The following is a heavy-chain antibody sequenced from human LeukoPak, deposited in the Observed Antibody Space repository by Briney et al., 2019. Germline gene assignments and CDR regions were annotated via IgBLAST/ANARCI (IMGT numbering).Heavy chain of an antibody. CDR1: GFTFSSYW. J-gene: IGHJ4*02. D-gene: IGHD6-13*01. CDR2: IRNDGTER. V-gene: IGHV3-7*01. Sequence: GGSLRLSCAASGFTFSSYWMSWVRQAPGKGLEWVANIRNDGTERYYLDSLEGRFTISRDNAENSLYLQMHNLRVDDTAVYYCARDVRAPGNSAAGTIHWGQGTLVTVSS. CDR3: ARDVRAPGNSAAGTIH.